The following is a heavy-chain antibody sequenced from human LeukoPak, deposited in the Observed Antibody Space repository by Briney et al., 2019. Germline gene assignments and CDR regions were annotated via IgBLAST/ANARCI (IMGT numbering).Heavy chain of an antibody. CDR1: GGTFSSYA. J-gene: IGHJ6*03. Sequence: ASVKVSCKASGGTFSSYAISWVRQAPGQGLEWMGGIIPIFGTANYAQKFQGRVTITTDESTSTAYMELSSLRSEDTAVYYCASSKLNYGDPWRSYYYYYYMDVWGKGTTVTVSS. CDR3: ASSKLNYGDPWRSYYYYYYMDV. CDR2: IIPIFGTA. V-gene: IGHV1-69*05. D-gene: IGHD4-17*01.